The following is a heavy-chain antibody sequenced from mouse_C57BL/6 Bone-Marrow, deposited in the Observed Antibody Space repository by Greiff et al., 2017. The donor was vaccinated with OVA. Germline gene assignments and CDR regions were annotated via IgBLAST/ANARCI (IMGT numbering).Heavy chain of an antibody. CDR3: TSGYYFDY. V-gene: IGHV1-4*01. Sequence: QVHVKQSGAELARPGASVKMSCKASGYTFTSYTIHWVKQRPGQGLEWIGYIDPTNDYTNYNQKFKGKATLTADKSSSTAYMQLSSLTSEDSAVYYCTSGYYFDYWGQGTTLTVSS. CDR1: GYTFTSYT. CDR2: IDPTNDYT. J-gene: IGHJ2*01.